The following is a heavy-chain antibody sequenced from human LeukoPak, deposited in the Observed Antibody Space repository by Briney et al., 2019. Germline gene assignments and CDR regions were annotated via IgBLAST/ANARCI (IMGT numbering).Heavy chain of an antibody. CDR2: INPSGGST. Sequence: ASVTVSCKASGYTFTSYYVHWVQQAPGPGLEWMGMINPSGGSTTYSQKFQGRITMTRGTSTSTVYMELSSLRSEDTAVYYCARGPGTNIDYWGQGTLVTVSS. CDR1: GYTFTSYY. J-gene: IGHJ4*02. CDR3: ARGPGTNIDY. V-gene: IGHV1-46*01. D-gene: IGHD3-10*01.